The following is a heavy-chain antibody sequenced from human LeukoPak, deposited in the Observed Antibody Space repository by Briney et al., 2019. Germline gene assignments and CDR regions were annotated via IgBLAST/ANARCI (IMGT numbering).Heavy chain of an antibody. J-gene: IGHJ4*02. D-gene: IGHD2/OR15-2a*01. CDR2: ISGSVGST. CDR1: GVSFSTHA. Sequence: GGSLRLSCAPSGVSFSTHAMSWVRQAPGKGLEWVSGISGSVGSTYYADSVKGRFIISRDNSKNTLCLQMNSLAAEDTAVYYCAKDRIAFEYWGQGTLVTVSS. CDR3: AKDRIAFEY. V-gene: IGHV3-23*01.